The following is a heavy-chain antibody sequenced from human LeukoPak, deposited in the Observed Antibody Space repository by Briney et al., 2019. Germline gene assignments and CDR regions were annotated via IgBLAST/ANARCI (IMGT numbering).Heavy chain of an antibody. D-gene: IGHD2-15*01. J-gene: IGHJ4*02. CDR2: IDPSGGST. CDR1: GFTFSSYG. Sequence: GGSLRLSCAASGFTFSSYGMHWVRQAPGQGLEWMGVIDPSGGSTNYARKFQGRVTMTSDTSTSTVYMELSSLRSEDTAVYYCARGFCSGGSCYSYDYWGQGTLVTVSS. V-gene: IGHV1-46*01. CDR3: ARGFCSGGSCYSYDY.